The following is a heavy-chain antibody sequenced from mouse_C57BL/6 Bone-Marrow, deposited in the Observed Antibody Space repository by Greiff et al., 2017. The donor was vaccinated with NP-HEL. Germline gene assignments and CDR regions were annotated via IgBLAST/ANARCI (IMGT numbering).Heavy chain of an antibody. CDR3: ARGRATMITTRGVYYAMDY. CDR1: GYTFTSYW. J-gene: IGHJ4*01. V-gene: IGHV1-53*01. CDR2: INPSNGGT. D-gene: IGHD2-4*01. Sequence: QVQLQQPGTELVKPGASVKLSCKASGYTFTSYWMHWVKQRPGQGLEWIGNINPSNGGTNYNEKFKSKATLTVDKSSSTAYMQLSSLTSEDSAVYYCARGRATMITTRGVYYAMDYWGQGTSVTVSS.